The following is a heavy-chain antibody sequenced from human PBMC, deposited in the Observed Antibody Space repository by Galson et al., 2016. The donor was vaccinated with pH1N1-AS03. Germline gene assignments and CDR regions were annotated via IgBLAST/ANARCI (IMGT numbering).Heavy chain of an antibody. D-gene: IGHD6-19*01. CDR2: VSYSGTT. CDR3: AVYEMTYSNGWYYLDV. CDR1: GASITSSPYY. J-gene: IGHJ6*03. Sequence: SETLSLTCTVSGASITSSPYYWGWIRQPPGKGLEWIASVSYSGTTFYKSSLKRRAPISVDPSETEFALRLTTVTAADTAVYYCAVYEMTYSNGWYYLDVWGKGTMVTVSS. V-gene: IGHV4-39*01.